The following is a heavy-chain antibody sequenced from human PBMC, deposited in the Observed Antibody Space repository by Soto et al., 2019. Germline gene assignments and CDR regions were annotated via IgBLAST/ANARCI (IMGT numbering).Heavy chain of an antibody. V-gene: IGHV3-30-3*01. CDR1: GLTFSSYA. CDR3: ARGSTGDILTGLPGY. J-gene: IGHJ4*02. Sequence: GGSLRLSCAASGLTFSSYAMHWVRQAPGKGLEWVAVISYDGSNKYYADSVKGRFTISRDNSKNTLYLQMNSLRAEDTAVYYCARGSTGDILTGLPGYWSQGTLVTVPQ. CDR2: ISYDGSNK. D-gene: IGHD3-9*01.